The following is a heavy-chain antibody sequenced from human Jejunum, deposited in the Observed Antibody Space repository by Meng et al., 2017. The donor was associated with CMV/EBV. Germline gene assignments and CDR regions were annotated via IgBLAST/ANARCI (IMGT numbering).Heavy chain of an antibody. J-gene: IGHJ4*02. CDR2: INPNTGDT. CDR1: ASTFTDYS. CDR3: AKDGGSYLDYYFDY. Sequence: ASASTFTDYSMPWVRQAPGQGLEWMGWINPNTGDTNYAQKFQGRVTMTRDMSINTVYMELTRLRSDDTAVYYCAKDGGSYLDYYFDYWGQGTLVTVSS. D-gene: IGHD1-26*01. V-gene: IGHV1-2*02.